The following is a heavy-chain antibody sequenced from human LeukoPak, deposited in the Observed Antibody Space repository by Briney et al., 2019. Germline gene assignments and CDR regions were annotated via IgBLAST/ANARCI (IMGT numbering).Heavy chain of an antibody. CDR1: GFTFSSYA. V-gene: IGHV3-23*01. Sequence: PGGSLRLSCAASGFTFSSYAMSWVRQARGKGLEWVSAISGSGGSTFYADSVKGRFTISRDNSKHTLYLQMNSLRAEDTAVYYCANPCSTSSCRFDFWGQGTLVTVSS. CDR3: ANPCSTSSCRFDF. J-gene: IGHJ4*02. CDR2: ISGSGGST. D-gene: IGHD2-2*01.